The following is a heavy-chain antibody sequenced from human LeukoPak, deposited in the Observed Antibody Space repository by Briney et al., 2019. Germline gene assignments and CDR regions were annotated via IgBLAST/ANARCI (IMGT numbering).Heavy chain of an antibody. CDR1: GFTFSSYS. CDR2: MSSSSSYI. D-gene: IGHD6-19*01. J-gene: IGHJ4*02. V-gene: IGHV3-21*01. CDR3: ARPSNEGQWLVGQGVDY. Sequence: PGGSLRLSCAASGFTFSSYSMNWVRQAPGKGLEWVSSMSSSSSYIYYADSVKGRFTISRDNAKKSMYLQMNSLRAEDTAVYYCARPSNEGQWLVGQGVDYWGQGTLVTVSS.